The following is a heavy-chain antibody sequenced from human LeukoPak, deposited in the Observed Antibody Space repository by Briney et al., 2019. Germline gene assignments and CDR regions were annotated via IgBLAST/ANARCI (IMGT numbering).Heavy chain of an antibody. D-gene: IGHD1-26*01. V-gene: IGHV4-61*05. CDR3: ATDLVDGNYFDY. CDR1: GGSISSSSYY. J-gene: IGHJ4*02. Sequence: SETLSLTCTVSGGSISSSSYYWGWIRQPPGKGLEWIGYIYCSGSTNYNPSLKSRVTISVDTSKNQFSLKLSSVTAADTAVYYCATDLVDGNYFDYWGQGTLVTVSS. CDR2: IYCSGST.